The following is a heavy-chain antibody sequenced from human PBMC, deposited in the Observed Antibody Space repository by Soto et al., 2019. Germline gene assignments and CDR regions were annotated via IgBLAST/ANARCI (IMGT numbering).Heavy chain of an antibody. CDR2: IYYSWST. D-gene: IGHD6-13*01. Sequence: SETLSLTCSVSGGSISSYYWSWIRQPPGKGLEWIGYIYYSWSTNYNPSLKSRVTISVDTSKNQFSLKLSSVTAADTAVYYCAGAGGGEYSIDCDYWGQGTLGTVSS. CDR3: AGAGGGEYSIDCDY. V-gene: IGHV4-59*01. CDR1: GGSISSYY. J-gene: IGHJ4*02.